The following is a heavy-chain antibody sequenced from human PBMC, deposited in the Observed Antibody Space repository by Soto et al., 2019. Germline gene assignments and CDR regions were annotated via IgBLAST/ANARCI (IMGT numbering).Heavy chain of an antibody. CDR2: IIPIFGTA. Sequence: GASVKVSCKASGGTFSSYAISWVRQAPGQGLEWMGGIIPIFGTANYAQKFQGRVTITADKSTSTAYMELSSLRSEDTAVYYCQIAVAGREVDYWGQGTLVTVSS. V-gene: IGHV1-69*06. CDR3: QIAVAGREVDY. J-gene: IGHJ4*02. CDR1: GGTFSSYA. D-gene: IGHD6-19*01.